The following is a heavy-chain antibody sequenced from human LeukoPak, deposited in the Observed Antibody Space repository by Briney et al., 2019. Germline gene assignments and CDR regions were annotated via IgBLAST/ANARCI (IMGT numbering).Heavy chain of an antibody. CDR1: GGSISSSSYY. CDR2: INHSGST. V-gene: IGHV4-39*01. Sequence: SETLSLTCTVSGGSISSSSYYWSWIRQPPGKGLEWIGEINHSGSTNYNPSLKSRVTISVDTSKNRFSLKLSSVTAADTAVYYCARQTVYCSSTSCYYYYYYMDVWGKGTTVTVSS. CDR3: ARQTVYCSSTSCYYYYYYMDV. D-gene: IGHD2-2*01. J-gene: IGHJ6*03.